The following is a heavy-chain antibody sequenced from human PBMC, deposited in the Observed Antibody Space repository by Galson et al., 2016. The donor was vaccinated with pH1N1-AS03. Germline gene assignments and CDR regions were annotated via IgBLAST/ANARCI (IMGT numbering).Heavy chain of an antibody. D-gene: IGHD3-16*02. J-gene: IGHJ2*01. Sequence: SLRLSCAASGFTFSSHGMHWVRQTPGKGLEWVAVIWPDGSEKYYADSLKGRFTISRDHSKNTMYMQMNSLRSEDQAVYYCVRDRHYYDYIWGTYRYDWYFDLWGRGTLVTVSS. CDR1: GFTFSSHG. CDR2: IWPDGSEK. V-gene: IGHV3-33*01. CDR3: VRDRHYYDYIWGTYRYDWYFDL.